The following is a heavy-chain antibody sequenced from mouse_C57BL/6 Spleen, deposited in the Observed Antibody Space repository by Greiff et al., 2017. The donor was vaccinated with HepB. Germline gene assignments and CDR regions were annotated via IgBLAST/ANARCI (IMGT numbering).Heavy chain of an antibody. Sequence: QVQLQQPGAELVKPGASVKLSCKASGYTFTSYWMHWVKQRPGQGLEWIGMIHPNSGSTNYNEKFKSKATLTVDKSSSTAYMQLSSLTSEDSAVYYCARSDDYDVDYVDYWGQGTTLTVSS. CDR1: GYTFTSYW. CDR2: IHPNSGST. J-gene: IGHJ2*01. CDR3: ARSDDYDVDYVDY. V-gene: IGHV1-64*01. D-gene: IGHD2-4*01.